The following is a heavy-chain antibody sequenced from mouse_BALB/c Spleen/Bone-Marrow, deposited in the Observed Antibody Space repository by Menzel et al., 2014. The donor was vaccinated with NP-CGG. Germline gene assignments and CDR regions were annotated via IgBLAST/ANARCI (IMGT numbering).Heavy chain of an antibody. CDR2: INPSNGGT. CDR1: GYTFTSYY. J-gene: IGHJ3*01. D-gene: IGHD2-4*01. CDR3: TRRGDYDKRVVFAY. Sequence: GAELVKPGASVKLSCKASGYTFTSYYMYWVKQRPGQGLEWIGGINPSNGGTNFNEKFKSKATLTVDKSSSTAYMQLSSLTSEDSAVYYCTRRGDYDKRVVFAYWGQGTLVTVSA. V-gene: IGHV1S81*02.